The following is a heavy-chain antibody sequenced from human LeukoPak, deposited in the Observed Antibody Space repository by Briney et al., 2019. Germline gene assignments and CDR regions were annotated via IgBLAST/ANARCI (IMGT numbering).Heavy chain of an antibody. CDR1: GYTFTSYG. V-gene: IGHV1-18*01. CDR2: ISAYNGNT. CDR3: ARLHKISGGYDSIGY. J-gene: IGHJ4*02. Sequence: ASVKVSCKASGYTFTSYGISWVRQAPGQGLEWMGWISAYNGNTNYAQKLQGRVTMTTDTSTSTAYMELRSLRSDDTAVYYCARLHKISGGYDSIGYWGQGTLVTVSS. D-gene: IGHD5-12*01.